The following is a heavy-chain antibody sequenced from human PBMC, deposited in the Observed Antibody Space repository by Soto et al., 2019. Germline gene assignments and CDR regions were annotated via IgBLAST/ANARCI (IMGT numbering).Heavy chain of an antibody. V-gene: IGHV1-69*06. Sequence: SVKVSCKASGGTFSSYAISWARQAPGQGLEWMGGIIPIFGTANYAQKFQGRVTITADKSTSTAYMELSSLRSDDTAVYYCARDRSSSVLRFLEVAYYYYGMDVWGQGTTVTVSS. CDR1: GGTFSSYA. CDR3: ARDRSSSVLRFLEVAYYYYGMDV. J-gene: IGHJ6*02. CDR2: IIPIFGTA. D-gene: IGHD3-3*01.